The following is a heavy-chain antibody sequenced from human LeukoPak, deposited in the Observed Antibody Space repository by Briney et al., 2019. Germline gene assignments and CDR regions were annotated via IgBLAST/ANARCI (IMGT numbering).Heavy chain of an antibody. D-gene: IGHD3-3*01. CDR1: GFTFSSFA. V-gene: IGHV3-23*01. CDR2: ISGSGGTT. Sequence: GGSLRLSCAASGFTFSSFAMSWVRQAPGKGLEWVSAISGSGGTTYYADSVKGRFTISRDNSKNTLYLQMNSLRAEDTAVYFCAKDTLSDYDFWSGSDYWGQGTLVTVPS. J-gene: IGHJ4*02. CDR3: AKDTLSDYDFWSGSDY.